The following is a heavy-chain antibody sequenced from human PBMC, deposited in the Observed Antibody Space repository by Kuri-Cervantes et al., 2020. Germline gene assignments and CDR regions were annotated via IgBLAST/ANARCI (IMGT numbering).Heavy chain of an antibody. J-gene: IGHJ6*02. V-gene: IGHV1-18*01. CDR1: GYTFTSNG. CDR3: ARDLQQLIHYYYGMDV. D-gene: IGHD6-13*01. CDR2: ISAYNGHT. Sequence: ASVKVSCKASGYTFTSNGISWVRQAPGQGLEWVGWISAYNGHTNYAQKLQGRVTMTTDTSTGTAYMELRSLRSDDTAVYYCARDLQQLIHYYYGMDVWGQGTTVTVSS.